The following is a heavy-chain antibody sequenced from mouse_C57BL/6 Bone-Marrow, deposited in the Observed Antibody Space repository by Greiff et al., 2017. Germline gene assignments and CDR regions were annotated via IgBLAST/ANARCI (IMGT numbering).Heavy chain of an antibody. CDR1: GFTFSDYG. J-gene: IGHJ1*03. D-gene: IGHD3-3*01. CDR3: ARHEILGGYFDV. CDR2: ISNLAYSI. V-gene: IGHV5-15*01. Sequence: EVKVVESGGGLVQPGGSLKLSCAASGFTFSDYGMAWVRQAPRKGPAWVAFISNLAYSIYYADTVTGRFTISRANAKNTLYLEMSSLRSEDTAMYYCARHEILGGYFDVWGTGTTVTVSS.